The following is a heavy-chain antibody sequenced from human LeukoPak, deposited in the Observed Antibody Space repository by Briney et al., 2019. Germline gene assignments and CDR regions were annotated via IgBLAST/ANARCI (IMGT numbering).Heavy chain of an antibody. CDR2: INTSGSR. D-gene: IGHD2-15*01. CDR3: ARVIARGAAEIFPDS. Sequence: PSETLSLTSTVSGGAISSGFYWWIWSRQPAGKGLEWIGRINTSGSRSYNPSLKIRVTISLDTTNNQFSLRLSAVTAADTAVYYCARVIARGAAEIFPDSWGQGTLVTVSS. J-gene: IGHJ5*01. CDR1: GGAISSGFYW. V-gene: IGHV4-61*02.